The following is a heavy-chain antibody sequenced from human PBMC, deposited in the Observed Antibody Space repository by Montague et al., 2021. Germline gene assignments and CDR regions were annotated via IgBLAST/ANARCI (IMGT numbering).Heavy chain of an antibody. V-gene: IGHV4-39*07. CDR2: IYYSGNS. CDR1: GASITSNIYY. J-gene: IGHJ5*02. D-gene: IGHD6-13*01. Sequence: SETLSLTCTVSGASITSNIYYWGWIRQSPGKGLEWIGSIYYSGNSFYQPSLKSRITTAVDTSKNRFSLKLSSVTAADTAVYYCARVFSSWYVGWFDPWGQGTLVTVSS. CDR3: ARVFSSWYVGWFDP.